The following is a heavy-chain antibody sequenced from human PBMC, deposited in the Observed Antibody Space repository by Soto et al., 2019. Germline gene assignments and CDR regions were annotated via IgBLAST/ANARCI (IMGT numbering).Heavy chain of an antibody. Sequence: QVQLVQSGAEVKKPGASVKVSCKASGYTFTSYAMHWVRQAPGQRLEWMGWIYAGNGNTKYSQKFQGRVTITRDTSASTAYMELSSLRSEDTAVYYCVSGGGSSSETYGMDVWGQGTTVTVSS. CDR2: IYAGNGNT. J-gene: IGHJ6*02. D-gene: IGHD6-6*01. V-gene: IGHV1-3*01. CDR1: GYTFTSYA. CDR3: VSGGGSSSETYGMDV.